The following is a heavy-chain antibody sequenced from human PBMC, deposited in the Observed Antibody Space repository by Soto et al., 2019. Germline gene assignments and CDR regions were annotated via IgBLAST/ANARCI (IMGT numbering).Heavy chain of an antibody. D-gene: IGHD3-22*01. J-gene: IGHJ5*02. CDR1: GASISSGGYS. CDR2: LYHSGNT. Sequence: PSDSMSLSCAVSGASISSGGYSWAWIRQPPGKGLEWIGYLYHSGNTYYNPSLKSRVTISADGSKNQFSLELTSVTAADTAVYYCASSQYTMIAGSKWFGPWGEGTLVTVSS. V-gene: IGHV4-30-2*01. CDR3: ASSQYTMIAGSKWFGP.